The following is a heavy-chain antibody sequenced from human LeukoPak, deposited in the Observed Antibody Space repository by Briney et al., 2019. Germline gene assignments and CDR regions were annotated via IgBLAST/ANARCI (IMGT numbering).Heavy chain of an antibody. Sequence: ASVTVSFKASGYTFTGAYMHWVRQAPAQGLEWMGWINPNSGGTQFAQKFQGRVTMTRDTSISTAYMELDRLSSDDTAVYYCARVLFNSGYDYWGQGTLVTVSS. CDR1: GYTFTGAY. CDR3: ARVLFNSGYDY. V-gene: IGHV1-2*02. CDR2: INPNSGGT. J-gene: IGHJ4*02. D-gene: IGHD3-9*01.